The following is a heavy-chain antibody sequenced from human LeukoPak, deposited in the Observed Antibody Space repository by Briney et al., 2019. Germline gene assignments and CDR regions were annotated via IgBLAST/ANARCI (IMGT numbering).Heavy chain of an antibody. CDR2: IYSGGST. CDR1: GFTVSSIY. CDR3: AALAMATISYYFDY. V-gene: IGHV3-53*01. J-gene: IGHJ4*02. D-gene: IGHD5-24*01. Sequence: GGSLRLSCAASGFTVSSIYMSWVRQAPVKGLEWVSVIYSGGSTYYADSVKGRFTISRDNSKNTLYLQMNSLRAEDTAVYYCAALAMATISYYFDYWGQGTLVTVSS.